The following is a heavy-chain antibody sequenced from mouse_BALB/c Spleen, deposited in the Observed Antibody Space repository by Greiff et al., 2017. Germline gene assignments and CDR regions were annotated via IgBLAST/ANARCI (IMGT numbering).Heavy chain of an antibody. V-gene: IGHV1S81*02. CDR2: INPSNGRT. Sequence: QVQLQQPGAELVKPGASVKLSCKASGYTFTSYWMHWVKQRPGQGLEWIGEINPSNGRTNYNEKFKSKATLTVDKSSSTAYMQLSSLTSEDSAVYYCASSWGGTWFAYWGQGTLVTVSA. CDR1: GYTFTSYW. J-gene: IGHJ3*01. D-gene: IGHD4-1*01. CDR3: ASSWGGTWFAY.